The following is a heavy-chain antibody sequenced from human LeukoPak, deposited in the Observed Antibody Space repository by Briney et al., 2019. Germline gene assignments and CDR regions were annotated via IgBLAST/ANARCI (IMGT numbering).Heavy chain of an antibody. CDR1: GFTLSNYW. CDR2: IQKDGSEA. D-gene: IGHD7-27*01. J-gene: IGHJ2*01. CDR3: ARAGVTNQLGQTYWYFDL. V-gene: IGHV3-7*01. Sequence: GGSLRLSCTTSGFTLSNYWMTWVRQAPGKGLEWVAKIQKDGSEAYYVDSMEGRFTISRDNAENSLYLQMHSLRAEDTAVYSCARAGVTNQLGQTYWYFDLWGRGTLVSVSS.